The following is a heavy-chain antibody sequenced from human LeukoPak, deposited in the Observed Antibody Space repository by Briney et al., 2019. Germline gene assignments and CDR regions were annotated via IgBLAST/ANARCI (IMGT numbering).Heavy chain of an antibody. J-gene: IGHJ4*02. D-gene: IGHD5-12*01. CDR3: ARGLRSGKYYFDY. CDR2: IYYSGST. CDR1: GGSFSGYY. V-gene: IGHV4-59*01. Sequence: SETLSLTCAVYGGSFSGYYWSWIRQPPGKGLEWIGYIYYSGSTNYNPSLKSRVTISVDTSKNQFSLKLSSVTAADTAVYYCARGLRSGKYYFDYWGQGTLVTVSS.